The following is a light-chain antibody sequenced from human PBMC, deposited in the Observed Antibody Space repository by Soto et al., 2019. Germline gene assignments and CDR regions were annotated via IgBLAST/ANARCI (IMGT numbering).Light chain of an antibody. CDR1: SSNIGKNA. CDR3: ATWDDSLSGWV. V-gene: IGLV1-36*01. CDR2: YDD. J-gene: IGLJ3*02. Sequence: QAVVTQPPSVSEGPRQRVTISCSGSSSNIGKNAVNWYQQLPGKAPKLLIYYDDLLPSGVSDRFTGSKSGTSASLAISGLQSEDEADYYCATWDDSLSGWVFGGGTKLTVL.